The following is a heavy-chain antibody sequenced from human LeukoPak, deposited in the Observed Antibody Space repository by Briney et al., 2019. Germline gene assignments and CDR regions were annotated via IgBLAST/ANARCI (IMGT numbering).Heavy chain of an antibody. CDR2: INHSGST. D-gene: IGHD6-13*01. J-gene: IGHJ6*03. CDR1: GGSFSGYY. Sequence: PSETLSLTCAVYGGSFSGYYWSWIRQPPGKGLEWIGEINHSGSTNYNPSLKSRVTISVDTSKNQFSLRLNSVTAADTAMYYCARAKVEQQLVPYYYYYYMDVWGKGTTVTVSS. CDR3: ARAKVEQQLVPYYYYYYMDV. V-gene: IGHV4-34*01.